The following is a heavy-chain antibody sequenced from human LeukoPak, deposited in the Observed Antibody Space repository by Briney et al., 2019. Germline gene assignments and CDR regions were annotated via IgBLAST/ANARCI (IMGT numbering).Heavy chain of an antibody. CDR2: IYYSGST. CDR3: ARGYYDSSGYSLRGYMDV. D-gene: IGHD3-22*01. V-gene: IGHV4-59*01. CDR1: GGSISSYY. J-gene: IGHJ6*03. Sequence: TSETLSLTCTVSGGSISSYYWSWMRQPPGKGLEWIGYIYYSGSTNYNPSLKSRVTISVDTSKNQFSLKLSSVTAADTAVYYCARGYYDSSGYSLRGYMDVWGKGTTVTVSS.